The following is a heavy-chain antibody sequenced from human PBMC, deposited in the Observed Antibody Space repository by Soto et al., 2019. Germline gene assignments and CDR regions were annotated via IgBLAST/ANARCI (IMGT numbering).Heavy chain of an antibody. J-gene: IGHJ4*02. CDR3: TTVWYYYDSSGYPLTGFDY. D-gene: IGHD3-22*01. V-gene: IGHV3-15*07. Sequence: GGSLRLSCAASGFTFSNAWMNWVRQAPGKGLEWVGRIKSKTDGGTTDYAAPVKGRFTISRDDSKNTLYLQMNSLKTEDTAVYYCTTVWYYYDSSGYPLTGFDYWGQGTLVTVSS. CDR2: IKSKTDGGTT. CDR1: GFTFSNAW.